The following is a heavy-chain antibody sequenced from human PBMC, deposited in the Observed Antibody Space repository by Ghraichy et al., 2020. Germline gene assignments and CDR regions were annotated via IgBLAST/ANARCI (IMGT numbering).Heavy chain of an antibody. CDR3: ARAYINHWRFDY. CDR1: GDSVSCDSCY. Sequence: SQTLSLTCSVSGDSVSCDSCYWSWIRQSPGKALEWIVCMSNSGSMYYNPPLRSRVTISVDTAKNQFSLKLSAVTAADTAVYYCARAYINHWRFDYWGLGTLVTVSS. V-gene: IGHV4-61*01. J-gene: IGHJ4*02. D-gene: IGHD1-1*01. CDR2: MSNSGSM.